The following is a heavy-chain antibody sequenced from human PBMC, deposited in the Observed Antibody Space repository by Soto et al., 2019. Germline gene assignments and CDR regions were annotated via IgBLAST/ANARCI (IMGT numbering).Heavy chain of an antibody. Sequence: GGSLRLSCAASGFTFSSYAMSWVRQAPGTGLEWVSAISGSGGSTYYADSVKGRFTISRDNSKNTLYLQMNSLRAEDTAVYDWAKAPRKFWSGYSNWLDTWGQGTMVTVSS. V-gene: IGHV3-23*01. J-gene: IGHJ5*02. CDR3: AKAPRKFWSGYSNWLDT. CDR2: ISGSGGST. CDR1: GFTFSSYA. D-gene: IGHD3-3*01.